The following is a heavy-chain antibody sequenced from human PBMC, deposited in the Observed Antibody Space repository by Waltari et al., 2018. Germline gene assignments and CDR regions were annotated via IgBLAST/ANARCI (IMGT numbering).Heavy chain of an antibody. Sequence: EVQLVESGGGLVQPGGSLRLSCAASGFTFSSYWMSWVRQAPGKGLEWVANIKQDGSEKYYVDSVKGRFTISRDNAKNSLYLQMNSLRAEDTAVYYCARASPEGYYYGMDVWGQGTTVTVSS. J-gene: IGHJ6*02. CDR2: IKQDGSEK. V-gene: IGHV3-7*04. CDR1: GFTFSSYW. CDR3: ARASPEGYYYGMDV.